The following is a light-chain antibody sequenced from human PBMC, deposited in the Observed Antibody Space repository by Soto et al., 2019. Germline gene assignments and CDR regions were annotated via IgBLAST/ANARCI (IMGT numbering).Light chain of an antibody. J-gene: IGKJ1*01. CDR3: QQYNGYWT. V-gene: IGKV1-5*03. Sequence: DIQMTQSPSTLSASVGDRVTITCRASQSISDLLAWYQQKPGKAPKLLIYKASSLKSGVPSRFSGSGSGTEYTLTISSLQPDDFASYYCQQYNGYWTFGQRTKVEIK. CDR2: KAS. CDR1: QSISDL.